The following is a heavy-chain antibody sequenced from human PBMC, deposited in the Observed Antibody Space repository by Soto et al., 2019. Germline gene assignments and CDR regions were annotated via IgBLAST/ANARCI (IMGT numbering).Heavy chain of an antibody. CDR1: GLTFSSDW. CDR3: ARAIGFYGMDA. J-gene: IGHJ6*02. D-gene: IGHD6-25*01. Sequence: GGSLRLSCAASGLTFSSDWMHWVRQAPGKGLVWVSRINSDGSSTDYADSVKGRFTTSRDNAKNTLYLQMNSLRGEDTAVYYCARAIGFYGMDAWGHGTTVTVSS. CDR2: INSDGSST. V-gene: IGHV3-74*01.